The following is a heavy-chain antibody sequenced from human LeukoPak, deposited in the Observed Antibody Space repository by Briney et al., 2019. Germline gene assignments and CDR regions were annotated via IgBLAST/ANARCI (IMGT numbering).Heavy chain of an antibody. CDR3: AKVHWRYCGGGSCSYYYGMDV. CDR2: ISGSGGNT. J-gene: IGHJ6*02. Sequence: GGSLRLSCAASGSTFSSYAMSWVRQAPGKGLEWVSGISGSGGNTYYADSVKGRFTISRDNSKNTLCLQMNGLRAEDTAVYYCAKVHWRYCGGGSCSYYYGMDVWGQGTTVTVSS. CDR1: GSTFSSYA. D-gene: IGHD2-15*01. V-gene: IGHV3-23*01.